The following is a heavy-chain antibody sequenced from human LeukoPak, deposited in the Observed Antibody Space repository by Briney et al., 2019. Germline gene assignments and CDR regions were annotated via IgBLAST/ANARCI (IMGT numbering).Heavy chain of an antibody. CDR1: GFTFSSYA. CDR3: AKSSGQLLWFGEACMDV. J-gene: IGHJ6*02. V-gene: IGHV3-23*01. CDR2: IRGSGGST. Sequence: GGSLRLSCAASGFTFSSYAMSWVRQAPGKGLEWVSAIRGSGGSTYYADYVKGRFTISRDNSKNTLYLQMNSLRAEDTAVYYCAKSSGQLLWFGEACMDVWGQGTTVTVSS. D-gene: IGHD3-10*01.